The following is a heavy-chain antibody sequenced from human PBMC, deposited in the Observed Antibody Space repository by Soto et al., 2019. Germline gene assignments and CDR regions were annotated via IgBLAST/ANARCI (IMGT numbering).Heavy chain of an antibody. Sequence: QVQVVESGGGVVQPGRSLRLSCAASGFTRSGCGMHWVRQAPGKGLEWVGVITYDGGDKHYADSVKGRFTISRDSSENTVYLQMNSLRVEDSAIYYCAKEQSSGYYRVVDYWGQGTLVTVSS. CDR1: GFTRSGCG. J-gene: IGHJ4*02. CDR3: AKEQSSGYYRVVDY. V-gene: IGHV3-30*18. CDR2: ITYDGGDK. D-gene: IGHD6-19*01.